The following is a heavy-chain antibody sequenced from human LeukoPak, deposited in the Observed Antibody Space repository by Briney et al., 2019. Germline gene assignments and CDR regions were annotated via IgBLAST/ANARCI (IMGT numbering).Heavy chain of an antibody. CDR2: IIPIFGTA. CDR3: ARECSGGSCYKSYYYYYYGMDV. J-gene: IGHJ6*04. Sequence: ASVKVSCKASGGTFSSYAISWVRQAPGQGLEWMGGIIPIFGTANYAQKFQGRVTITADKSTSTAYMELSSLRSEDTAVYYCARECSGGSCYKSYYYYYYGMDVWGKGTTVTVSS. V-gene: IGHV1-69*06. CDR1: GGTFSSYA. D-gene: IGHD2-15*01.